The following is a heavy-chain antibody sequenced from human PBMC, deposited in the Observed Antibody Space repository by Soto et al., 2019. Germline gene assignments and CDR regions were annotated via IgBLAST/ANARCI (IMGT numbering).Heavy chain of an antibody. J-gene: IGHJ5*02. CDR1: VDFIVSGDFY. Sequence: PSETLSLTCDFSVDFIVSGDFYWTWIRQAPGKGLEYIGYIYKTGKTYYNPSLKSRPLISMDTSKSQFFLTLTSVTAADTAMYYCARSLSSSSGYFDPWSQGTLVTVSS. CDR2: IYKTGKT. CDR3: ARSLSSSSGYFDP. D-gene: IGHD6-6*01. V-gene: IGHV4-30-4*01.